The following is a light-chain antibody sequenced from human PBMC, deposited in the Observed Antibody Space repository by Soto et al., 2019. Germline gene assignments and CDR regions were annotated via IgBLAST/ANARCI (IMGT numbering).Light chain of an antibody. CDR1: QRLSSN. Sequence: EIVMTQSPATLSVSPGERATLSCRASQRLSSNLAWYQQKPGQAPRLLIYGPSTRATGIPARFSGSGSGTEFTLTISSLGPEDFAVYYCQQRSNWPPWTFGQGTMVDIK. CDR3: QQRSNWPPWT. J-gene: IGKJ1*01. V-gene: IGKV3-15*01. CDR2: GPS.